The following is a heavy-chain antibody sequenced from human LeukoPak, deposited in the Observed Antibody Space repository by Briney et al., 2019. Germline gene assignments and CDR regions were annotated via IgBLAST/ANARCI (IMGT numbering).Heavy chain of an antibody. Sequence: SETLSLTCTVSGGSISRSTYYWGWIRQPPGQGLEWIGSIYCSGSTYYNPSLKSRVTISVDTSMNQFSLKLSSVTAADTAVYYCASIAAAGNEWGQGTLVTVSS. CDR3: ASIAAAGNE. V-gene: IGHV4-39*01. CDR1: GGSISRSTYY. CDR2: IYCSGST. D-gene: IGHD6-13*01. J-gene: IGHJ4*02.